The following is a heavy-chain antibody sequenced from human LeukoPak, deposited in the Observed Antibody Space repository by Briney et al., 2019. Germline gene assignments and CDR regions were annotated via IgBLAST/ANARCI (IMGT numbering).Heavy chain of an antibody. CDR1: GFTVSSNY. J-gene: IGHJ4*02. D-gene: IGHD3-22*01. Sequence: GGSLRLSCAASGFTVSSNYMSWVRQAPGKGLEWVSVIYSGGSTSYADSVKGRFTISRDNSKNTLYLQMNSLRAEDTAVYYCAREDYYDSSGFGGGYWGQGTLVTVSS. CDR2: IYSGGST. V-gene: IGHV3-53*01. CDR3: AREDYYDSSGFGGGY.